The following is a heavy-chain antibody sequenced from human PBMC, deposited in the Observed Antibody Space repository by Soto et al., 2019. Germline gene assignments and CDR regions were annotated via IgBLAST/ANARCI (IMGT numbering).Heavy chain of an antibody. CDR2: ISAYNGNT. CDR3: ASSYSNYPPIDYYYYGMDV. CDR1: GYTFTSYG. J-gene: IGHJ6*02. V-gene: IGHV1-18*01. D-gene: IGHD4-4*01. Sequence: ASVKVSCKASGYTFTSYGISWVRQAPGQGLEWMGWISAYNGNTKYSQKFQGRVTITRDTSASTAYMELSSLRSEDTAVYYCASSYSNYPPIDYYYYGMDVWGQGTTVTVSS.